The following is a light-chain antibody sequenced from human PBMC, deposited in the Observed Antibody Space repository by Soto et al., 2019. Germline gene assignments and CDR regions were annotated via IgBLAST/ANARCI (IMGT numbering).Light chain of an antibody. Sequence: IPMTHCPSSLAASVGDRVTITCRASQNVGTYLSWYQQKQVRAPKLLINVASTVQSGVPSRFSGSGSGTDFTLAISSLQPEDFATYYCQQSSSTPQTFGGGTKVDMK. CDR1: QNVGTY. CDR2: VAS. J-gene: IGKJ4*01. CDR3: QQSSSTPQT. V-gene: IGKV1-39*01.